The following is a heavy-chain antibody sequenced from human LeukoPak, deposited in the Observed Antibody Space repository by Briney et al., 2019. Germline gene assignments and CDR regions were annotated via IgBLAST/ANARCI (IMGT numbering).Heavy chain of an antibody. CDR3: ARDDGFRSVDY. V-gene: IGHV3-7*04. J-gene: IGHJ4*02. CDR1: GFTFSNAW. D-gene: IGHD6-25*01. CDR2: IKEDGSEK. Sequence: GGSLRLSCAASGFTFSNAWMSWVRQAPGKGLEWVANIKEDGSEKYYVGSVKGRFTGSRDNAKNSLYLQMNSLRAEDTAVYYCARDDGFRSVDYWGQGSLVTVSS.